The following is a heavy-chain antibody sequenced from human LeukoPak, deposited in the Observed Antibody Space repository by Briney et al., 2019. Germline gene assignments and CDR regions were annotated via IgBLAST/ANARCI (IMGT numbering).Heavy chain of an antibody. Sequence: ASVKVSCKASGYTFTSYYMHWVRQAPGQGLEWMGIINPSGGSTSYAQKFQGRVTMTRDTSTSTVYMELSSLRSEDTAVYYCARVRVLYYYGSSGYAFDIWGQGTMVTVSS. CDR2: INPSGGST. CDR1: GYTFTSYY. V-gene: IGHV1-46*01. CDR3: ARVRVLYYYGSSGYAFDI. D-gene: IGHD3-22*01. J-gene: IGHJ3*02.